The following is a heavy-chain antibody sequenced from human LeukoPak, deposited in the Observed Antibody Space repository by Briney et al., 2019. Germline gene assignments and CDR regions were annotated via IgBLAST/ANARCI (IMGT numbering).Heavy chain of an antibody. D-gene: IGHD5-24*01. CDR3: TTASDVEMATMNYFDY. CDR1: GFTFSNAW. Sequence: GGSLRLSCAASGFTFSNAWMSWVRQAPGNGLEWVGRIKSKTDGGTTDYAAPVKGRFTISRDDSKNTLYLQMNSLKTEDTAVYYCTTASDVEMATMNYFDYWGQGTLVTVSS. CDR2: IKSKTDGGTT. J-gene: IGHJ4*02. V-gene: IGHV3-15*01.